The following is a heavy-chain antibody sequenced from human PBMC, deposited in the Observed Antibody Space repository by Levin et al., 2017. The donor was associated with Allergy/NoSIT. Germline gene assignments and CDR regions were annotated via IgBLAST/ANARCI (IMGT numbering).Heavy chain of an antibody. CDR1: NGSINNNY. Sequence: PSETLSLTCTVSNGSINNNYWSWIRQPPGKGLEWIGYISYTGYAIYTPSLEGRVTMSVDMSKNHFSLNLRFVTAADTAVYYCAKHTGPYAQREFDFWGQGTLVTVSS. CDR2: ISYTGYA. CDR3: AKHTGPYAQREFDF. J-gene: IGHJ4*02. V-gene: IGHV4-59*08. D-gene: IGHD3-10*01.